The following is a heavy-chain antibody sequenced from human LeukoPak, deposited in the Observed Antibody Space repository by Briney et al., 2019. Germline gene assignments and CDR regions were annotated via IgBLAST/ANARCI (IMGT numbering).Heavy chain of an antibody. CDR3: TRDDSGSARNNWFDR. CDR1: GYTFIDYV. J-gene: IGHJ5*02. V-gene: IGHV1-2*06. D-gene: IGHD1-26*01. Sequence: ASVKVSCKASGYTFIDYVIHWVRQAPGQGLEWMGRNDPKSDGTKYAQKFQGRVTMARDMSINTAYLELSSLRPDDTAMYYCTRDDSGSARNNWFDRWGQGTLVTVSS. CDR2: NDPKSDGT.